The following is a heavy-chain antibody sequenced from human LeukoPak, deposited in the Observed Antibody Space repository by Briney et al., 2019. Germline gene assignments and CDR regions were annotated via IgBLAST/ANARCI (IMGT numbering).Heavy chain of an antibody. Sequence: GGSLRLSCAASGFTFTSYSMSWVRQAPGKGLEWVSGTSDRGDYTYYADSVKGRFTTSRDNSKNTLYLQMNSLRAEDTALYFCAKKAQYNGNYPLDYWAREPWSPSPQ. CDR2: TSDRGDYT. D-gene: IGHD1-26*01. CDR1: GFTFTSYS. J-gene: IGHJ4*02. V-gene: IGHV3-23*01. CDR3: AKKAQYNGNYPLDY.